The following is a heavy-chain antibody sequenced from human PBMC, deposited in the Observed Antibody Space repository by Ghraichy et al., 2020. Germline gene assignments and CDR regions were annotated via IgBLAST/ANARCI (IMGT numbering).Heavy chain of an antibody. Sequence: GGSLRLSCAASGFTFSNFALNWVRQAPGKGLEWISYIRTSSDIYYADSVKGRFTISRGNAKNSLYLQMNSLRDEDTALYYCSRDSESTGGNLIFHYWGQGTLVTVSS. V-gene: IGHV3-48*02. CDR3: SRDSESTGGNLIFHY. D-gene: IGHD4-23*01. J-gene: IGHJ4*02. CDR1: GFTFSNFA. CDR2: IRTSSDI.